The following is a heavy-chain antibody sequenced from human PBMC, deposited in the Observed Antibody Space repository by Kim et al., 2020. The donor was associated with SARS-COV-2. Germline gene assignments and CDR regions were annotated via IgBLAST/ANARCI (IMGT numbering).Heavy chain of an antibody. CDR1: GYTFTSYY. J-gene: IGHJ6*02. CDR3: ARGAASKVVVRTYYYYGMDV. V-gene: IGHV1-46*01. CDR2: INPSGGST. Sequence: ASVKVSCKASGYTFTSYYMHWVRQAPGQGLEWMGIINPSGGSTSYAQKFQGRVTMTRDTSTSTVYMELSSLRSEDTAVYYCARGAASKVVVRTYYYYGMDVWGQGTTVTVSS. D-gene: IGHD3-22*01.